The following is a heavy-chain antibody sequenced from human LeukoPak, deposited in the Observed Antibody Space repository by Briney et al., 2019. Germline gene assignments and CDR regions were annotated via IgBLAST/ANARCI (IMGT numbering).Heavy chain of an antibody. V-gene: IGHV4-59*01. D-gene: IGHD5-24*01. CDR1: GGSISSYY. CDR2: IYYSGST. CDR3: ARGGRWLQFDY. Sequence: SETLSLTCTVSGGSISSYYWSWIRQPPGKGLEWIGYIYYSGSTNYNPSLKSRVTISVDTSKNQFSLKLSSVTAADTAVYYCARGGRWLQFDYWGQGTLVTVSS. J-gene: IGHJ4*02.